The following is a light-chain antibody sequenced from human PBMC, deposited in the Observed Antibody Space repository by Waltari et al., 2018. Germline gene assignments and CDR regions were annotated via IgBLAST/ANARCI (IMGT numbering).Light chain of an antibody. CDR3: SSYAGSNTLV. CDR1: SSDIGSYNS. V-gene: IGLV2-11*01. Sequence: AALTQPPSVSGSSGQPVTIPCTGTSSDIGSYNSVSWYQQHPGKAPKLMIYDVIKRPSGVSDRFSGSKSGNTASLTISGLQAEDEVDYYCSSYAGSNTLVFGGWTRLTVL. J-gene: IGLJ2*01. CDR2: DVI.